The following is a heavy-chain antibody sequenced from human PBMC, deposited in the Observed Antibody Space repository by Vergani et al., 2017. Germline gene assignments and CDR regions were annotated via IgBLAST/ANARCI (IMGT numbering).Heavy chain of an antibody. CDR3: AREGVIITAMDV. V-gene: IGHV3-9*01. CDR2: ISWNSGSI. D-gene: IGHD3-10*01. CDR1: GFTFDDYA. J-gene: IGHJ6*04. Sequence: EVQLVESGGGLVQPGRSLRLSCAASGFTFDDYAMHWVRQAPGKGLEWVSGISWNSGSIGYADSVKGRFTISRDNAKNSLYLQMNSLRAEDTALYYCAREGVIITAMDVWGKGTTVTVSS.